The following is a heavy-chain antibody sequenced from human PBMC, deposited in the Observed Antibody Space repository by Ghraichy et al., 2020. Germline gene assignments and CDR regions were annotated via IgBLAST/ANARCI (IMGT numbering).Heavy chain of an antibody. V-gene: IGHV3-7*03. CDR1: GFGFSNYW. Sequence: GGSLRLSCTASGFGFSNYWMSWVRQAPGKGLEWVANIKEDGSETHSVDSMKGRFTISRDNAKNSLYLQINSLRADDTAVYYCARLFSRRLISGTYSRVDAFDIWGQGTMVTVSA. CDR3: ARLFSRRLISGTYSRVDAFDI. J-gene: IGHJ3*02. D-gene: IGHD1-26*01. CDR2: IKEDGSET.